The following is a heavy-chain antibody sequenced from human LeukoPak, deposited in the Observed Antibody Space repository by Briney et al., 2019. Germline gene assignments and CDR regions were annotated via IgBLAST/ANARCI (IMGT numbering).Heavy chain of an antibody. CDR1: GGSISTYY. CDR2: IYYSGST. Sequence: SETLSLTCTVSGGSISTYYWSWIRQPPGKGLEWIGYIYYSGSTNYNPSLKSRVTISVDTSKNQFSLKLSSVTAADMAVYYCTRTDSSSAIDYWGQGTLVAVSS. D-gene: IGHD6-6*01. V-gene: IGHV4-59*01. J-gene: IGHJ4*02. CDR3: TRTDSSSAIDY.